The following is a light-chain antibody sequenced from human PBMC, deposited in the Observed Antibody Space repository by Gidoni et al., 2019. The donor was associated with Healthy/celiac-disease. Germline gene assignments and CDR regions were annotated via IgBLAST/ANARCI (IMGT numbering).Light chain of an antibody. V-gene: IGKV3-20*01. CDR2: GAS. J-gene: IGKJ2*01. CDR3: QQYGSSPPLT. CDR1: QSVSSSY. Sequence: EIVLTQSPGTLSLSPGESATLSCRASQSVSSSYLAWYQQKHGQAPRLLIYGASSRATGIPDRLSGSGSGTDFTLTISRLEPEDFAVYYCQQYGSSPPLTFGQGTKLEIK.